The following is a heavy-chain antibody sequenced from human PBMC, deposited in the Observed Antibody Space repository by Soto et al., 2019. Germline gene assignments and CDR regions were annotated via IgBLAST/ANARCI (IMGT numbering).Heavy chain of an antibody. Sequence: ASVKLSCTASGYTFTSYDINWVRQATEQGLEWMGWMNPNSGNTGYAQKFQGRVTMTRNTSISTAYMELSSLRSEDTAVYYCARGRAYYMDVWGKGTTVTVSS. V-gene: IGHV1-8*01. CDR3: ARGRAYYMDV. CDR1: GYTFTSYD. D-gene: IGHD3-10*01. CDR2: MNPNSGNT. J-gene: IGHJ6*03.